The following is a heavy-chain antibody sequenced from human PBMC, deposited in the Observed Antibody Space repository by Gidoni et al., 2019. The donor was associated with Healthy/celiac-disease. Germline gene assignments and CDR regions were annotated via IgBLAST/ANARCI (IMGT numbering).Heavy chain of an antibody. CDR1: GGSISSSSYY. D-gene: IGHD5-12*01. CDR2: IYYSGST. J-gene: IGHJ5*02. V-gene: IGHV4-39*01. CDR3: ARQPRGYSGYDLGLNWFDP. Sequence: QLQLQESGPGLVKPSETLSLTCTVSGGSISSSSYYWGWIRQPPGKGLEWIGSIYYSGSTYYNPSLKSRVTISVDTSKNQFSLKLSSVTAADTAVYYCARQPRGYSGYDLGLNWFDPWGQGTLVTVSS.